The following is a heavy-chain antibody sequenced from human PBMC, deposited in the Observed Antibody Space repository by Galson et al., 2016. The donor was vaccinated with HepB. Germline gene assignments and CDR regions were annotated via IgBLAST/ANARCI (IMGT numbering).Heavy chain of an antibody. CDR1: GFNFKNSW. Sequence: SLRLSCAGSGFNFKNSWMTWVRQAPGKGLEWVGRIKSRIDGETTDYTAPVKGRFTISRDDSRRTLYLEMNGLKSADTAVYYCATDRASYGSGWYQIGYYYYFMDVWGKGTTVTASS. J-gene: IGHJ6*03. CDR2: IKSRIDGETT. CDR3: ATDRASYGSGWYQIGYYYYFMDV. V-gene: IGHV3-15*01. D-gene: IGHD6-13*01.